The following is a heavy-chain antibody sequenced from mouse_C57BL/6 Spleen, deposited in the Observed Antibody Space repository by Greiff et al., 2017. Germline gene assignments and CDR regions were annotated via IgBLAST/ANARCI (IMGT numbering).Heavy chain of an antibody. V-gene: IGHV5-17*01. D-gene: IGHD2-10*01. CDR2: ISSGSSTI. J-gene: IGHJ2*01. Sequence: VQLKQSGGGLVKPGGSLKLSCAASGFTFSDYGMHWVRQAPEKGLEWVAYISSGSSTIYYADTVKGRFTISRDNAKNTLFLQMTSLRSEDTAMYYCALLSDYFDYWGQGTTLTVSS. CDR1: GFTFSDYG. CDR3: ALLSDYFDY.